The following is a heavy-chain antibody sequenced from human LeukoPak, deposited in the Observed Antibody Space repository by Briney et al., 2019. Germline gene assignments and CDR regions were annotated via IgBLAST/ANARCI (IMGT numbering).Heavy chain of an antibody. CDR1: GFTFSSYE. CDR2: ISSSGSTM. D-gene: IGHD6-19*01. V-gene: IGHV3-48*03. Sequence: PGGSLRLSCAASGFTFSSYEMNWVRQAPGKGLEWVSYISSSGSTMYYADSVKGRFTISRDNAKNSLYLQMNSLRAEDTAVYYCASVKWIAVAAFDYWGQGTLVTASS. CDR3: ASVKWIAVAAFDY. J-gene: IGHJ4*02.